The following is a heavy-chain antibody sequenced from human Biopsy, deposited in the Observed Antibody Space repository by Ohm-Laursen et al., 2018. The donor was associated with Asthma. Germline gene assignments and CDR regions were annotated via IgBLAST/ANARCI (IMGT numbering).Heavy chain of an antibody. CDR2: IYYSGST. Sequence: SETLSLTCTVSGGSISSSSYYWGWIRQPPGKGLEWIGSIYYSGSTYYNPSLKSRVTISVDTPKNQFSLKLSSVTAADTAVYYCARSAKTIFGVVMGSYYYGMDVWGQGTTVTVSS. V-gene: IGHV4-39*01. J-gene: IGHJ6*02. D-gene: IGHD3-3*01. CDR1: GGSISSSSYY. CDR3: ARSAKTIFGVVMGSYYYGMDV.